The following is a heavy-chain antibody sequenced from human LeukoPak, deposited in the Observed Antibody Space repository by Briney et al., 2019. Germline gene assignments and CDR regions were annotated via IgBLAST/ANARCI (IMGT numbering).Heavy chain of an antibody. CDR3: VKDRTGTYTLDY. D-gene: IGHD3-10*01. CDR1: GFTFSAYS. Sequence: GGSLRLSCAASGFTFSAYSMNWVRQAPGKGLEWVAFISDDGSRQHYADSVKGRFTISRDNSKNTLNLQMNSLRAEDTAVYYCVKDRTGTYTLDYWGQGTLVTVSS. V-gene: IGHV3-30*18. J-gene: IGHJ4*02. CDR2: ISDDGSRQ.